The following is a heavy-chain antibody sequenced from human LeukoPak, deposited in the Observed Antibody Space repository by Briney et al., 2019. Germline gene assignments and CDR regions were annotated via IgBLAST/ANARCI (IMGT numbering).Heavy chain of an antibody. CDR3: AKDRSGSYLGDAFDI. CDR1: GFTFDDYA. J-gene: IGHJ3*02. V-gene: IGHV3-9*01. Sequence: GGSLRLSCAASGFTFDDYAMHWVRQAPGKGLEWVSGISWNSGSIGYADSVKGRFTISRDNAKNSLYLQMNSLRAEDTALYYCAKDRSGSYLGDAFDIWGQGTMVTVSS. D-gene: IGHD1-26*01. CDR2: ISWNSGSI.